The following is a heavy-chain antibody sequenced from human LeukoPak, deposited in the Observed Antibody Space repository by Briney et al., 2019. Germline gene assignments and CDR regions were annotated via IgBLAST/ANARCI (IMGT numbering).Heavy chain of an antibody. CDR3: ATSSSGSYYNFDS. J-gene: IGHJ4*02. D-gene: IGHD3-10*01. CDR2: IYHTSSK. CDR1: GASINNYY. Sequence: SETLSLTCFVSGASINNYYWTWIRQSPGKGLEWIGFIYHTSSKSYNPSVESRVTISLDTSKNQFSLRLTSVTAADTAVYYCATSSSGSYYNFDSWGQGTLLTVSS. V-gene: IGHV4-59*01.